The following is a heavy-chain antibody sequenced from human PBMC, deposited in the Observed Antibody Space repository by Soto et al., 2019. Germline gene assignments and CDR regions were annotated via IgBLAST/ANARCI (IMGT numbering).Heavy chain of an antibody. CDR2: IYYSGST. V-gene: IGHV4-39*01. D-gene: IGHD1-1*01. CDR3: GRVEWNWIDY. CDR1: GGSISSSSYY. Sequence: QLQLQESGPGLVKPSETLSLTCTVSGGSISSSSYYWGWIRQPPGKGLEWIGSIYYSGSTYYNPSLKSRVTISVDTSKNQFSLKLSSVTAADTAVYYCGRVEWNWIDYWGQGTLVTVSS. J-gene: IGHJ4*02.